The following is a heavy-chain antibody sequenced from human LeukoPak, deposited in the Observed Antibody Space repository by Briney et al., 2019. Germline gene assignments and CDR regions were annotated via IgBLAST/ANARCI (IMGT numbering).Heavy chain of an antibody. CDR3: ARVWELSYNY. V-gene: IGHV3-53*01. CDR1: GFSVSTDH. J-gene: IGHJ4*02. Sequence: GGSLRLSCAASGFSVSTDHMSWVRQAPGKGLEWVSVIYNDGSTYYADTVKGRFTISRDNSKNTVDLLVSSLRAEDTAVYYCARVWELSYNYWGQGTLVTVSS. CDR2: IYNDGST. D-gene: IGHD2/OR15-2a*01.